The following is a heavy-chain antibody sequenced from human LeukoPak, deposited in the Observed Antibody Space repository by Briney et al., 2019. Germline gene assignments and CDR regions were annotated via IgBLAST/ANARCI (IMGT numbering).Heavy chain of an antibody. CDR3: ATEGEEWTNFDY. D-gene: IGHD3-3*01. V-gene: IGHV3-30*04. CDR1: WFTCYSTG. Sequence: PGRSLRLSCLASWFTCYSTGLHWVRQAPGKGLEWVAMISPDGTKTFYTDSMKGRLTISRDNSNNTLYLQMNSLRVEDTALYYCATEGEEWTNFDYWGQGTLVIVSS. J-gene: IGHJ4*02. CDR2: ISPDGTKT.